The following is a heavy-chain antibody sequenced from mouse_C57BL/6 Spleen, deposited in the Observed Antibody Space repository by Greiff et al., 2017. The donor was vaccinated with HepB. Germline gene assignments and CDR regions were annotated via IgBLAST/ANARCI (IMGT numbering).Heavy chain of an antibody. CDR2: IDPEDGDT. J-gene: IGHJ1*03. V-gene: IGHV14-1*01. CDR3: TTGTTVVATRYFDV. CDR1: GFNIKDYY. Sequence: EVQLQQSGAELVRPGASVKLSCTASGFNIKDYYMHWVKQRPEQGLEWIGRIDPEDGDTEYAPKFQGKATMTADTSSNTAYLQLSSLTSEDTAVYYCTTGTTVVATRYFDVWGTGTTVTVSS. D-gene: IGHD1-1*01.